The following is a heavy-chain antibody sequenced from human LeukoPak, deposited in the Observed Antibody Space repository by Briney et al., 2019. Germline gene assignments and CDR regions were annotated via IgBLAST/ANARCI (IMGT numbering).Heavy chain of an antibody. CDR3: ARGSQWRGDYYYMDV. V-gene: IGHV1-8*01. J-gene: IGHJ6*03. Sequence: GASVKVSCKASGYSFTNFDINWVRQATGQGLEWMGWMNPNSGNKGDAQKFQGRVTMTMNTSITTAYMELSSLRSEDTAVYYCARGSQWRGDYYYMDVWGRGTTVTVSS. D-gene: IGHD6-19*01. CDR1: GYSFTNFD. CDR2: MNPNSGNK.